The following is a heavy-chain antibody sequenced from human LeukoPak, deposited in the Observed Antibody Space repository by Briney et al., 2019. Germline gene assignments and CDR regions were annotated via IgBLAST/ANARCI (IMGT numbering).Heavy chain of an antibody. V-gene: IGHV4-39*07. J-gene: IGHJ4*02. CDR3: ARDARSGYCDY. D-gene: IGHD3-22*01. Sequence: SETLSLTCTVSGGSISSTSYYWGWVRQPPGKGLEWLGSIFYSGSTYYSPSLKSRVTISVDTSKNQFSLKLSSVTAADTAVYYCARDARSGYCDYWGQGTLVTVSS. CDR1: GGSISSTSYY. CDR2: IFYSGST.